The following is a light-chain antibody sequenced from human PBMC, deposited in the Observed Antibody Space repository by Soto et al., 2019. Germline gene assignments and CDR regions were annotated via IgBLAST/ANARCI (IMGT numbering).Light chain of an antibody. CDR1: QRVSTY. Sequence: EIVLTQSPATLSLSPGERATLSCRASQRVSTYLAWYQQKPGQAPRLLIYDASSRATGIPARFSGSGSGTDFTLTISSLEPGDFAVYYCQQRSNWPSITFGQGTRLETK. J-gene: IGKJ5*01. CDR2: DAS. V-gene: IGKV3-11*01. CDR3: QQRSNWPSIT.